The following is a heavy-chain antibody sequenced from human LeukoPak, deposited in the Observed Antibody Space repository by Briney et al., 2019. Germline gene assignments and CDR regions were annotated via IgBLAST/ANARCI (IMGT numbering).Heavy chain of an antibody. CDR1: GYTFTGYY. D-gene: IGHD2-2*01. J-gene: IGHJ4*02. CDR2: INPNSGGT. V-gene: IGHV1-2*02. CDR3: ARVIDCSSTSCYYDY. Sequence: ASVKVSCKASGYTFTGYYMHWVRQATGQGLEWMGWINPNSGGTNYAQKFQGRVTMTRDTSISTAYMELSRLRSDDTAVYYCARVIDCSSTSCYYDYWGQGTLVTVSS.